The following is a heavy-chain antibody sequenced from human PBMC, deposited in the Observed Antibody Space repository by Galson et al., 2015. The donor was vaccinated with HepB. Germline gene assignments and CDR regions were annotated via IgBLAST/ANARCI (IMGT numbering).Heavy chain of an antibody. V-gene: IGHV3-21*01. J-gene: IGHJ6*02. Sequence: SLRLSCAASGFTFSSYSMNWVRQAPGKGLEWVSSISSSSSYIYYADSVKGRFTISRDNAKNSLYLQMNSLRAEDTAVYYCARDSIGYGGGGSYYYYGMDVWGQGTTVTVSS. CDR1: GFTFSSYS. CDR3: ARDSIGYGGGGSYYYYGMDV. D-gene: IGHD4-23*01. CDR2: ISSSSSYI.